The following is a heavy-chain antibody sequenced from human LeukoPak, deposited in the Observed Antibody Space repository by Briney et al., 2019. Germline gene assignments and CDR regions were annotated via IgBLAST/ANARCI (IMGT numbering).Heavy chain of an antibody. J-gene: IGHJ4*02. V-gene: IGHV1-18*01. CDR2: ISAYNGNT. CDR1: GYTFTSYG. CDR3: ARSGFGEFDPLYY. D-gene: IGHD3-10*01. Sequence: ASVKVSCKASGYTFTSYGISWVRQAPGQGLEWMGWISAYNGNTNYAQKLQGRVTMTRDTSVSTVNMELTRLKYDDTAVYYCARSGFGEFDPLYYWGQGTLVTVSS.